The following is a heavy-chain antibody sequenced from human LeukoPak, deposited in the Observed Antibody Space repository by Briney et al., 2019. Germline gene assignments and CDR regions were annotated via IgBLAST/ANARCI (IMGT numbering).Heavy chain of an antibody. CDR3: TTAIWRYYYYYMDV. D-gene: IGHD3-3*01. Sequence: PGGSLRLSCAASGFTFSNAWMSWVRQAPGKGLEWVGRIKSKTDGGTTDYAAPVKGRFTISRDDSKNTLYLQMNSLKTEDTAVYYCTTAIWRYYYYYMDVWGKGTTVTVSS. V-gene: IGHV3-15*01. CDR1: GFTFSNAW. CDR2: IKSKTDGGTT. J-gene: IGHJ6*03.